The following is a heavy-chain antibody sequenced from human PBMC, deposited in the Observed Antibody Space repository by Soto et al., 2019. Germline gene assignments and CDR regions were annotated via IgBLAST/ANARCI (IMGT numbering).Heavy chain of an antibody. CDR3: ARGITFGGVLNGMDV. CDR1: GYRFASISYG. J-gene: IGHJ6*02. CDR2: INTYDGKT. V-gene: IGHV1-18*01. D-gene: IGHD3-16*01. Sequence: VASVKVSCKPSGYRFASISYGITWVRQAPGQGLEWMGWINTYDGKTYYAQKVQGRATMTIDTSTSTAYMELRSLRSDDTAVYYCARGITFGGVLNGMDVWG.